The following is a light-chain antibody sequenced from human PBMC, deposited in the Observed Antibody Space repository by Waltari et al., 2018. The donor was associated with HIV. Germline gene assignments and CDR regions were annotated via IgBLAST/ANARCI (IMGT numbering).Light chain of an antibody. CDR3: QQYNSYSPST. CDR2: KAS. CDR1: QIISTY. V-gene: IGKV1-5*03. Sequence: DIQMTQSPSTLSASVGDRVTITCRASQIISTYLAWYQHKPGKAPKVLIYKASSLESGVPSRFSGSGYGTEFTLTISSLQPDDFATYYCQQYNSYSPSTFGQGTKLEIK. J-gene: IGKJ2*01.